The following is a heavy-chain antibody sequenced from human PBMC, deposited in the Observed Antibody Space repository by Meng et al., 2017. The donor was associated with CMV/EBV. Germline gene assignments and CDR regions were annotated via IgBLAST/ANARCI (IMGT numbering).Heavy chain of an antibody. CDR2: IKSKTDGGTT. CDR3: TTVRITMVRGVPWFDP. CDR1: FTCSNAW. V-gene: IGHV3-15*07. Sequence: FTCSNAWMNGVRQAPGKGLEWVGRIKSKTDGGTTDYAAPVKGRFTISRDDSKNTLYLQMNSLKTEDTAVYYCTTVRITMVRGVPWFDPWGQGTLVTVSS. J-gene: IGHJ5*02. D-gene: IGHD3-10*01.